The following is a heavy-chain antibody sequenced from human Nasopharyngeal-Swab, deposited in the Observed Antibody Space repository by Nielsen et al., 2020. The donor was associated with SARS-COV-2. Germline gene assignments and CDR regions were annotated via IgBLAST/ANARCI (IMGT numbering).Heavy chain of an antibody. CDR1: GYTFTTYY. V-gene: IGHV1-46*01. CDR2: INPSGGST. J-gene: IGHJ4*02. Sequence: ASVKVSCKASGYTFTTYYMHWVRQAPGQGLEWMGVINPSGGSTSDAQKFQGRVTVTRDTSTSTVYMELSSLRSEDTAVYYCARDLPYDFWSGEQGRGFDYWGQGTLVTVSS. D-gene: IGHD3-3*01. CDR3: ARDLPYDFWSGEQGRGFDY.